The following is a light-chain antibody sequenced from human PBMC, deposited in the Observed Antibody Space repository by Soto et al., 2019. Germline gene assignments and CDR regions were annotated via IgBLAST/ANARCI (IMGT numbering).Light chain of an antibody. CDR1: SSDVGGYKY. CDR2: EVN. V-gene: IGLV2-8*01. J-gene: IGLJ1*01. Sequence: QSALTQPPSASGSPGQSVTISCTGTSSDVGGYKYVSWYQQHPGKAPKLMIFEVNKRPSGVPDRFSGSKSGNTASLTVSGLQAEDEADYYCSSYAGINNLGVVGTGTKRTVL. CDR3: SSYAGINNLGV.